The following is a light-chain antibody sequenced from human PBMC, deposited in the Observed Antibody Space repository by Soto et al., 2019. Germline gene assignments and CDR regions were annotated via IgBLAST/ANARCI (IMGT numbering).Light chain of an antibody. Sequence: EIVMTQSPATLSVSPGGSATLSCRASQHVSSNFAWYRQKPGQATTLLIYRASTRATDIPARFSGSGSGTEVTHTISSLQYEDFAVYYCQQYNNWPYTFGQGTKLEI. CDR1: QHVSSN. CDR3: QQYNNWPYT. V-gene: IGKV3-15*01. J-gene: IGKJ2*01. CDR2: RAS.